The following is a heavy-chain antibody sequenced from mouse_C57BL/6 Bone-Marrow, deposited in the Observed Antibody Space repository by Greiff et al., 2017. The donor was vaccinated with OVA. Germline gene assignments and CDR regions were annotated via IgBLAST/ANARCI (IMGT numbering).Heavy chain of an antibody. J-gene: IGHJ2*01. CDR3: ARQLRSPYFDY. Sequence: VQLQQSGPELVKPGASVKISCKASGYAFSSSWMNWVKQRPGKGLEWIGRIYPGDGDTNYNGKFKGKATLTADKSSSTAYMQLSSLTSEDSAVYFCARQLRSPYFDYWGQGTTLTVSS. CDR2: IYPGDGDT. D-gene: IGHD3-2*02. CDR1: GYAFSSSW. V-gene: IGHV1-82*01.